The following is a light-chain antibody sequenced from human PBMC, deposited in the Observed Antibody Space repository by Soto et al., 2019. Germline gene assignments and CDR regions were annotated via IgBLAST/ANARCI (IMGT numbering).Light chain of an antibody. J-gene: IGKJ1*01. CDR1: QNIHKY. CDR2: EAT. V-gene: IGKV1-39*01. CDR3: QQSFVSPWT. Sequence: DIQMTQSPSSLSASVGDRVTISCRSSQNIHKYLNWYQQRPGKAPNLLVYEATSLETGVSIKFSGSGSQTEFTLTINSLQSEDFATYYCQQSFVSPWTFDQGTNIEI.